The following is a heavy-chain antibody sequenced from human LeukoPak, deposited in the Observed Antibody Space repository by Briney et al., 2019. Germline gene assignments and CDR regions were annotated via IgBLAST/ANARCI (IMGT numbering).Heavy chain of an antibody. V-gene: IGHV3-7*04. CDR3: ARDRGYSSFDY. J-gene: IGHJ4*02. D-gene: IGHD4-11*01. CDR1: GLTFSAYW. CDR2: LNQDASEK. Sequence: QTGESLRLSCAASGLTFSAYWMAWVPQAPGKGLEWVANLNQDASEKNYVDSVKGRFTISRDNAKTSVSLQMNSLRAEDTAVYYCARDRGYSSFDYWGQGTLVTVSS.